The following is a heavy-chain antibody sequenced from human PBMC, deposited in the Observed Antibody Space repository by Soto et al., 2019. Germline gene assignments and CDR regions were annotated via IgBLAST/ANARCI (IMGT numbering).Heavy chain of an antibody. Sequence: GGSLRLSCAASGFTFDDYAMHWVRQAPGKGLEWVSGISWNSGSIGYADPVKGRFTISRDNAKNSLYLQMNSLRAEDTALYYCAKDRGYDGVFDYWGQGTLVTVSS. D-gene: IGHD5-12*01. J-gene: IGHJ4*02. CDR2: ISWNSGSI. CDR3: AKDRGYDGVFDY. V-gene: IGHV3-9*01. CDR1: GFTFDDYA.